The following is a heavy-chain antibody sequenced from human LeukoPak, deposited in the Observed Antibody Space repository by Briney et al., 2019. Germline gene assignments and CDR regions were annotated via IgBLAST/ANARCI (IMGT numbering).Heavy chain of an antibody. Sequence: PGGSLRLSCAASGFTFNSYAMSWVRQAQATGLGWVSGISGSGYSTYYADSVKGRFTISIHNSKSTLYLQMNSLRAEDTAVYYSAKDPGSGTFYADYFDYWGQGTLVTVSS. CDR1: GFTFNSYA. J-gene: IGHJ4*02. CDR3: AKDPGSGTFYADYFDY. D-gene: IGHD3-10*01. CDR2: ISGSGYST. V-gene: IGHV3-23*01.